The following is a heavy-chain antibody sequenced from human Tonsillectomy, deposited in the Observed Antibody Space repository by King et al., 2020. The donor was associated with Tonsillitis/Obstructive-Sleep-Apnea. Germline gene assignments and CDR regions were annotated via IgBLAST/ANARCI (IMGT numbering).Heavy chain of an antibody. V-gene: IGHV3-23*04. CDR1: GFTFSSYA. CDR2: ISGSGGST. J-gene: IGHJ4*02. D-gene: IGHD3-16*01. CDR3: AKGIRWGQGDSYFDY. Sequence: VQLVESGGGLGQPGGSLRLSCAASGFTFSSYAMSWVRQAPGKGLEWVSAISGSGGSTYYADSVKGRFTISSDNAKNTLYLQMNSLRAEDTAVYYCAKGIRWGQGDSYFDYWGQGTLVTVSS.